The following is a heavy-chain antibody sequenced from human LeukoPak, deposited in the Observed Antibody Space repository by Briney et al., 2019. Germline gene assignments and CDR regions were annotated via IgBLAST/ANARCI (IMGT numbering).Heavy chain of an antibody. CDR1: GFTFSSYW. CDR3: ARDQRQWLENYYYGMDV. V-gene: IGHV3-74*01. CDR2: INSDGSST. Sequence: SGGSLTLSCAASGFTFSSYWMHWVRQAPGKGLVWVSRINSDGSSTSYADSVKGRFTISRDNAKNTLYLQMNSLRAEDTAVYYCARDQRQWLENYYYGMDVWGQGTTVTVSS. D-gene: IGHD6-19*01. J-gene: IGHJ6*02.